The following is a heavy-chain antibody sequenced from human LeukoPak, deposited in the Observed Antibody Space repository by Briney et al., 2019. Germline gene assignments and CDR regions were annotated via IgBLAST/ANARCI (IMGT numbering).Heavy chain of an antibody. CDR3: ARINPWRNYYYGMDV. J-gene: IGHJ6*02. CDR1: GGSISSGGYS. CDR2: IYHSGST. Sequence: SQTLSLTCAVSGGSISSGGYSWSWIRQPPGTGLEWIGYIYHSGSTYYNPSLKSRVTISVDRSKNQFSLKLSSVTAADTAVYYCARINPWRNYYYGMDVWGQGTTVTVSS. V-gene: IGHV4-30-2*01.